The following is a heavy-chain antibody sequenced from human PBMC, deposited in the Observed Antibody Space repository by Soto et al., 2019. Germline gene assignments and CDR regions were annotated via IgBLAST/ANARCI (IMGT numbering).Heavy chain of an antibody. CDR2: IYSGGST. CDR3: AREETDYYYFDY. V-gene: IGHV3-66*01. D-gene: IGHD2-21*01. CDR1: GFTVSSNY. Sequence: VQLVESGGGLVQPGGSLRLSCAASGFTVSSNYMSWVRQAPGKGLEWVSVIYSGGSTYYADSVKGRFTISRDNSKNTLYLQMNRLRAEDTAVYYCAREETDYYYFDYWGQGTLVTVSS. J-gene: IGHJ4*02.